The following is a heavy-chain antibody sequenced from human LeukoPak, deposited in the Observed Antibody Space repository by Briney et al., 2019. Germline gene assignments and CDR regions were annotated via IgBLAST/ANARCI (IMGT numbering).Heavy chain of an antibody. V-gene: IGHV3-23*01. J-gene: IGHJ4*02. CDR1: GFTFSSYA. Sequence: PGGSLRLSCVASGFTFSSYAMSWSRQAPGRGLEWVSAIDGSGGSTYYADSVKGRFTISRDNSKNTLYLQMHSLRAEDTAIYYCAKDRRLPWDYFDSWGQGTLVTVSS. CDR2: IDGSGGST. D-gene: IGHD5-12*01. CDR3: AKDRRLPWDYFDS.